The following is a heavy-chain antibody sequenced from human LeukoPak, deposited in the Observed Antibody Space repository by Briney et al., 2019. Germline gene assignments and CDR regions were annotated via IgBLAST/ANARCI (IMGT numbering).Heavy chain of an antibody. Sequence: PGGSLRLSCAASGFTFSSYAMSWVRQAPGKGLEWVSAISGSVGSTYYADSVKGRFTISRDNSKNTLYLQMNSLRAEDTAVYYCAKARWSTYYFDYWGQGTLVTVSS. CDR3: AKARWSTYYFDY. D-gene: IGHD2-15*01. J-gene: IGHJ4*02. V-gene: IGHV3-23*01. CDR1: GFTFSSYA. CDR2: ISGSVGST.